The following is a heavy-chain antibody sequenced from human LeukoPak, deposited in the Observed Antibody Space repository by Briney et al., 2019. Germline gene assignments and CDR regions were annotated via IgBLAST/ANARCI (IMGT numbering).Heavy chain of an antibody. CDR3: AKGQLYSYYYYYYMDV. CDR2: ISGSGGST. CDR1: GFTFGDYA. Sequence: QTGGSLRLSCTGSGFTFGDYAISWVRQAPGKGLEWVSAISGSGGSTYYADSVKGRFTISRDNSKNTLYLQMNSLRAEDTAVYYCAKGQLYSYYYYYYMDVWGKGTTVTVSS. D-gene: IGHD2-2*02. J-gene: IGHJ6*03. V-gene: IGHV3-23*01.